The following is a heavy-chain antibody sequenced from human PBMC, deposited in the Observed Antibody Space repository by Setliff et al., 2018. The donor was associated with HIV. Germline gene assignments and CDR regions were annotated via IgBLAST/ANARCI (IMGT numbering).Heavy chain of an antibody. Sequence: PSETLSLTCTVSGGSISSYYWSWIRQPPGKGLEWIGYIYYSGSTNYNPSLKSRVTISVDTSKNQFSLKLSSVTAADTAVYYCARARGGCSGGSCPAHHYYYYMDVWGKGTTVTVS. CDR2: IYYSGST. D-gene: IGHD2-15*01. CDR3: ARARGGCSGGSCPAHHYYYYMDV. J-gene: IGHJ6*03. CDR1: GGSISSYY. V-gene: IGHV4-59*12.